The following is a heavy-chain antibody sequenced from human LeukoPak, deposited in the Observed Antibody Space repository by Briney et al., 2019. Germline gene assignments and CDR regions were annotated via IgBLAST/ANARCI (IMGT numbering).Heavy chain of an antibody. V-gene: IGHV3-11*01. D-gene: IGHD5-12*01. CDR2: ISSSGSTI. CDR1: GFTFSDYY. CDR3: AKAHSGYDLDYFDY. J-gene: IGHJ4*02. Sequence: GGSLRLSCAASGFTFSDYYMSWIRQAPGKGLEWVSYISSSGSTIYYADSVKGRFTISRDISKNTLYLQMNSLRAEDTAVYYCAKAHSGYDLDYFDYWGQGTLVTVSS.